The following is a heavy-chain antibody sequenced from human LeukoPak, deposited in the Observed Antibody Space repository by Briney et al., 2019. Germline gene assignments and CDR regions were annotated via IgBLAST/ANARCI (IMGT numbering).Heavy chain of an antibody. V-gene: IGHV4-30-4*01. CDR2: IYYSGST. D-gene: IGHD3-16*01. CDR3: ARDHLRLGLSLYYYYGMDV. J-gene: IGHJ6*04. Sequence: SQTLSLTCTVSGGSISSGDYYWGWIRQPPGKGLEWIGYIYYSGSTYYNPSLKSRVTISVDTSKNQFSLKLSSVTAADTAVYYCARDHLRLGLSLYYYYGMDVWGKGTTVTVSS. CDR1: GGSISSGDYY.